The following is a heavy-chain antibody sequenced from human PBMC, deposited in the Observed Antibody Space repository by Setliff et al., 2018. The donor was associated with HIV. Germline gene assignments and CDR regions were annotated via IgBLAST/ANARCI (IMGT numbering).Heavy chain of an antibody. CDR1: GFIFSDYF. CDR3: AKDKYYDILTGYFTD. D-gene: IGHD3-9*01. Sequence: PGGSLRLSCAGSDSGDSGFIFSDYFMTWVRQAPGKGLEWVSGISTSGTTTEYADSVKGRLTISRDNSKNTLYLQMNSLRTDDTAIYYCAKDKYYDILTGYFTDWGQGTLVTVSS. V-gene: IGHV3-23*01. J-gene: IGHJ4*02. CDR2: ISTSGTTT.